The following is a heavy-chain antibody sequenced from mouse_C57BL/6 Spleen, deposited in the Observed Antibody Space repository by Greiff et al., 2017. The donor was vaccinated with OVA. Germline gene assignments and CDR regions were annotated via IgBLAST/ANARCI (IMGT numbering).Heavy chain of an antibody. D-gene: IGHD1-2*01. V-gene: IGHV14-1*01. CDR1: GFNIKDYY. CDR2: IDPEDGDT. CDR3: TTLGTTASNV. Sequence: VQLKESGAELVRPGASVKLSCTASGFNIKDYYMHWVKQRPEQGLEWIGRIDPEDGDTEYAPKFQGKATMTADTSSNPASLQLSSLTSEDTAVYYCTTLGTTASNVWGTGTTVTGSS. J-gene: IGHJ1*03.